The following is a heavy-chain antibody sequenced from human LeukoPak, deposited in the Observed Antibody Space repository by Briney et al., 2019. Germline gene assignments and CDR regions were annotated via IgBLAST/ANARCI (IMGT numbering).Heavy chain of an antibody. CDR1: GGSISRTDNY. CDR2: IHYSGST. V-gene: IGHV4-39*07. Sequence: SETLSLTCSVSGGSISRTDNYWTWIRQSPGKGLEWIGSIHYSGSTFYNPSLKSRVTISVDTSKNQFSLKLSSVTAADTAVYYCARYAGPYYYYYMDVWGKGTTVTVSS. J-gene: IGHJ6*03. CDR3: ARYAGPYYYYYMDV.